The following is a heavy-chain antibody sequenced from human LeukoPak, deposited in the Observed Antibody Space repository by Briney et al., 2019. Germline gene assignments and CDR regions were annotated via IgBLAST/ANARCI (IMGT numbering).Heavy chain of an antibody. Sequence: GGSLRLSCAASGFTFSSYAMSWVRLAPGKGLAWVSVISGSGGSTYYADSVKGRFTVSRDNSKNTLYLQMNSLRAEDTAVYYCARGRDSSTWYLFDYWGQEPWSPSPQ. V-gene: IGHV3-23*01. CDR1: GFTFSSYA. J-gene: IGHJ4*01. D-gene: IGHD6-13*01. CDR3: ARGRDSSTWYLFDY. CDR2: ISGSGGST.